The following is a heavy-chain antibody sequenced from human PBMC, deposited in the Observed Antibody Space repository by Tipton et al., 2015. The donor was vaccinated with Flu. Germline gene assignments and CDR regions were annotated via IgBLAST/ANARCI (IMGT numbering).Heavy chain of an antibody. J-gene: IGHJ4*02. CDR2: ILPSDGST. CDR1: GGSISTIA. CDR3: ARDMGGFDY. D-gene: IGHD3-16*01. V-gene: IGHV1-69*06. Sequence: QVQLVQSGAEVKKPGSSVKVSCKSSGGSISTIAISWVRQAPGQGLEWMGVILPSDGSTTYAQKFQGRVTVTRDTSTSTVYMELNSLKSEDTAMYYCARDMGGFDYWGQGALVTVSS.